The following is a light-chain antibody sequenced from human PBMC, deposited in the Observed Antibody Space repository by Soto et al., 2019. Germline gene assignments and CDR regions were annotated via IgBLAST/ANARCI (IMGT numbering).Light chain of an antibody. CDR3: QQYNNWPRT. CDR1: QSVSSN. J-gene: IGKJ1*01. V-gene: IGKV3-15*01. CDR2: GAS. Sequence: DILMTQSPATLSVSPVEIATLSCRASQSVSSNLAWYQQKPGQAPRLLIYGASTRATGIPARFSGSGSGTEFTLTISSLQSEDFAVYYCQQYNNWPRTFGQGTKVDI.